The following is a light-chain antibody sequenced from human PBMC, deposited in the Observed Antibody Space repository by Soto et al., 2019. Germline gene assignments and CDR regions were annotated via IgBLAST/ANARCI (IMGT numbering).Light chain of an antibody. V-gene: IGKV3-20*01. CDR2: GAL. J-gene: IGKJ4*01. CDR1: QPVSSRF. Sequence: EIVLTQSPGTLSLSPGERATLSCRASQPVSSRFLAWYQQKPGQAPRLLIYGALSRATGIPDRFSGSGSGTDFTLTISRLEPEDFALYYCQQYATSPLTFGGGTKVEIK. CDR3: QQYATSPLT.